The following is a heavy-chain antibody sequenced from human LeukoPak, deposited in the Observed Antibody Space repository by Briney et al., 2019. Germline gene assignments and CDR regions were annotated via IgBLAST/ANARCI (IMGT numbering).Heavy chain of an antibody. V-gene: IGHV3-30-3*01. CDR3: AREAEAFDI. J-gene: IGHJ3*02. CDR2: ISYDGSTK. Sequence: GGSLRLSCAASGFTFSRYAMHWVRQAPGKGLEWVAVISYDGSTKYYADSVKGRFTISRDNSKNTLYLQMNSLRAEDTAVYYCAREAEAFDIWGQGTMVTVSS. CDR1: GFTFSRYA.